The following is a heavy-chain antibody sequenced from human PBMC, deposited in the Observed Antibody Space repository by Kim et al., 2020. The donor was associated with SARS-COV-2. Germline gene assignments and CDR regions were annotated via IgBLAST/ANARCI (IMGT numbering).Heavy chain of an antibody. J-gene: IGHJ4*02. Sequence: AASRKGRFTHARDNAKNSLYLQLNSLRAEATAVYYCARVGSTVAAGIIDYWGQGTLVTVSS. V-gene: IGHV3-11*01. D-gene: IGHD6-13*01. CDR3: ARVGSTVAAGIIDY.